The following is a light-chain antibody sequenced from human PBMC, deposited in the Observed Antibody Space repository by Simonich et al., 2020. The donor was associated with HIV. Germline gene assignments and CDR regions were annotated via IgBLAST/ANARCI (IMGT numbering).Light chain of an antibody. J-gene: IGKJ4*01. CDR2: DAS. CDR3: QQYNNWPPLT. Sequence: EIVMTQSPATLSVSPGERATLSCRASQSVSSNLAWYQQKPGQAPRLLIYDASNRATGIPARFSGSGSGTDFTLTISSMQSEDFAVYYCQQYNNWPPLTFGGGTKVEIK. V-gene: IGKV3D-15*01. CDR1: QSVSSN.